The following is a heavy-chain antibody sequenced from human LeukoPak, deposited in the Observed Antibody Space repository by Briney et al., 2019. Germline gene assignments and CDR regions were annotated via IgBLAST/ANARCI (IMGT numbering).Heavy chain of an antibody. Sequence: PGGPLRLSCAASGFTFSSYSMNWVRQAPGKGLEWVSSISSSSSYIYYADSVKGRFTISRDNAKNSLYLQMNSLRAEDTAVYYCATPLDGSYSGPDYWGQGTLVTVSS. CDR3: ATPLDGSYSGPDY. CDR1: GFTFSSYS. D-gene: IGHD1-26*01. CDR2: ISSSSSYI. V-gene: IGHV3-21*01. J-gene: IGHJ4*02.